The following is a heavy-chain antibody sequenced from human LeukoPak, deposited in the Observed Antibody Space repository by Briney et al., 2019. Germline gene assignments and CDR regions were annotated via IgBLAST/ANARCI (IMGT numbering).Heavy chain of an antibody. Sequence: GGSLRLSCAASGFTFSSYGMHWVRQAPGKGLEWVSTISGSGGITYYADSVKGRFTISRDNSKNTLYLQMNSLRAADTAVYYCAKDHEWELLRVDYWGQGTLVTVSS. J-gene: IGHJ4*02. V-gene: IGHV3-23*01. CDR1: GFTFSSYG. CDR2: ISGSGGIT. D-gene: IGHD1-26*01. CDR3: AKDHEWELLRVDY.